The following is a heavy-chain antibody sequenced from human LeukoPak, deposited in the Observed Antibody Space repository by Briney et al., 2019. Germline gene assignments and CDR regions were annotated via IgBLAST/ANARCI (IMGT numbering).Heavy chain of an antibody. Sequence: PGGSLRLSCAASGFTFSSYSMNWVRQAPGKGLEWVSSISSSSSYIYYADSVKGRFTISRDNAKNSLYLQMNSLRAEDMAVYYCARGSGIAAAARAPDYWGQGTLVTVSS. CDR2: ISSSSSYI. CDR1: GFTFSSYS. J-gene: IGHJ4*02. D-gene: IGHD6-13*01. V-gene: IGHV3-21*01. CDR3: ARGSGIAAAARAPDY.